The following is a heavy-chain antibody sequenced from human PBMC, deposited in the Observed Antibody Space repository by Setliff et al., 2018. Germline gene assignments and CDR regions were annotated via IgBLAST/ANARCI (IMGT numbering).Heavy chain of an antibody. CDR3: ARDLYCGGHCYQLFDS. CDR2: ISHSGSA. V-gene: IGHV4-34*01. J-gene: IGHJ4*02. D-gene: IGHD2-21*02. Sequence: SETLSLTCAVFDGSFSDYFWSWIRQPPGKGLEWIGEISHSGSANYNPSLKSRVTMSVDTSKNQFSLNLNSVTAADTAVYYCARDLYCGGHCYQLFDSWGQGTLVTVSS. CDR1: DGSFSDYF.